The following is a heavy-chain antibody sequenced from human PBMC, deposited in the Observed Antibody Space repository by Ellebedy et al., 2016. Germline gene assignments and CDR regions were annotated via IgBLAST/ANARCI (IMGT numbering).Heavy chain of an antibody. Sequence: GGSLRLSCGASGFTFSSYAMGWVRQAPGKGLDWVSAISDSGDRTFYADSVRGQFTISRDNSKNTLYLQMNSLRAEDTAVYYCAKLGYCGSTSCYASFDSWGQGALVTVSS. CDR2: ISDSGDRT. J-gene: IGHJ4*02. V-gene: IGHV3-23*01. CDR1: GFTFSSYA. CDR3: AKLGYCGSTSCYASFDS. D-gene: IGHD2-2*01.